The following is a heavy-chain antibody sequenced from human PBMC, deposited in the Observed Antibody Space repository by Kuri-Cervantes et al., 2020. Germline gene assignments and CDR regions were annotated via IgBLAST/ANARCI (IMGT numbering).Heavy chain of an antibody. D-gene: IGHD6-13*01. Sequence: ETLSLTCAASGFTFSSFSMNWVRQAPGKGLEWVSSISSISSYIYYADSVKGRFTIPRDNAKNSLYLQMKSMRAEDTAVYYCARWYSSSWEGVAEGYNWFDPWGQGTLVTVSS. CDR2: ISSISSYI. CDR1: GFTFSSFS. CDR3: ARWYSSSWEGVAEGYNWFDP. J-gene: IGHJ5*02. V-gene: IGHV3-21*01.